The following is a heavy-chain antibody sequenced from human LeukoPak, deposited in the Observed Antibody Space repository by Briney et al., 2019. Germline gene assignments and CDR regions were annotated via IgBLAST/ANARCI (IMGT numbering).Heavy chain of an antibody. J-gene: IGHJ6*03. Sequence: GGSLRLSCAASGFTFSSYAMSWVRQAPGKGLEWVSAISGSGGSTYYADSVKGRFTISRDNSKNTLYLQMNSLRAEDTAVCYCARDPTTVTYGYYYYYMDVWGKGTTVTVSS. D-gene: IGHD4-17*01. CDR2: ISGSGGST. CDR3: ARDPTTVTYGYYYYYMDV. CDR1: GFTFSSYA. V-gene: IGHV3-23*01.